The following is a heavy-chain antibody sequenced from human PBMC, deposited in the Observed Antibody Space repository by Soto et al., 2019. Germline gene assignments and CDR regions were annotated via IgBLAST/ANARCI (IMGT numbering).Heavy chain of an antibody. Sequence: SETLSLTCTVSGGSISSYYWSWIRQPPGKGLEWIGYIYYSGSTNYNPSLKSRVTISVDTSKNQFSLKLSSVTAADTAVYYCARGSYDFWSGYQYYFVYWGQGALVTVS. CDR1: GGSISSYY. CDR2: IYYSGST. CDR3: ARGSYDFWSGYQYYFVY. V-gene: IGHV4-59*01. D-gene: IGHD3-3*01. J-gene: IGHJ4*02.